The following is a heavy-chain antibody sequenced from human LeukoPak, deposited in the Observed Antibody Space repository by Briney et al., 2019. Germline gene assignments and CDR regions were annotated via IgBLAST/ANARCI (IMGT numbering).Heavy chain of an antibody. Sequence: GGTLRLSCAASGFTFDSYAMSWVRQAPGKGLEWVSAVSRFGGTTYYADSAKGRFTISRDNSNNTVYLQMNSLRVGDTALYYCVKHVGSRWSNNRFDPWGQGTLVTVS. D-gene: IGHD6-13*01. CDR3: VKHVGSRWSNNRFDP. V-gene: IGHV3-23*01. J-gene: IGHJ5*02. CDR1: GFTFDSYA. CDR2: VSRFGGTT.